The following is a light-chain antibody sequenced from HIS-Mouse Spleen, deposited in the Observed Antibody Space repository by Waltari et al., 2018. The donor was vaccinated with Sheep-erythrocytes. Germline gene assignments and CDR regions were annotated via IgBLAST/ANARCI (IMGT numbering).Light chain of an antibody. V-gene: IGLV2-23*01. CDR2: EGC. CDR3: CSYAGSSTPWV. J-gene: IGLJ3*02. Sequence: QSALTQPASVSGSPGQSITISCTGTSSDVGSYNLVSWYQPHSCQAPKLMIYEGCKRPSGVSNRFSGSKSGNTASLTISGLQAEDEADYYCCSYAGSSTPWVFGGGTKLTVL. CDR1: SSDVGSYNL.